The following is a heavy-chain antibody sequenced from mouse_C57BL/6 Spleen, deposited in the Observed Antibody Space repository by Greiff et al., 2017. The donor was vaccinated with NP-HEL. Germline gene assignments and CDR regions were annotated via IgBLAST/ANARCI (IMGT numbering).Heavy chain of an antibody. V-gene: IGHV1-19*01. D-gene: IGHD1-1*01. CDR3: AREGSSRAAY. CDR1: GYTFTDYY. Sequence: QLQQSGPVLVKPGASVKMSCKASGYTFTDYYMNWVKQSHGKSLEWIGVINPYNGGTSYNQKFKGKATLTVDKSSSTAYMELNSLTSEDSAVYYCAREGSSRAAYWGQGTLVTVSA. J-gene: IGHJ3*01. CDR2: INPYNGGT.